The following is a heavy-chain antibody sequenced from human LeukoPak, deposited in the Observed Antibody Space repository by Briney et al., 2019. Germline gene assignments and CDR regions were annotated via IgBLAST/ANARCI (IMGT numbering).Heavy chain of an antibody. D-gene: IGHD1-26*01. CDR2: ISSGGTT. J-gene: IGHJ6*02. V-gene: IGHV3-66*01. Sequence: GGCLRLSCAASGFAVGSNYMSWVRQAPGKGLEWVSIISSGGTTSYADSVKGRFTISRDNSRNTLYLQMNSLRAEDTAVYYCATRGAPGYYYGVDVWGQGTTVTVSS. CDR3: ATRGAPGYYYGVDV. CDR1: GFAVGSNY.